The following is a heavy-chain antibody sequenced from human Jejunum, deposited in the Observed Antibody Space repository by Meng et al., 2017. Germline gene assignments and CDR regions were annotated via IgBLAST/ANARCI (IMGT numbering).Heavy chain of an antibody. D-gene: IGHD4-11*01. CDR3: ARYYSAYGLDV. V-gene: IGHV3-7*01. CDR1: GFSITNSW. CDR2: INFDGSGK. J-gene: IGHJ6*02. Sequence: GGSLRLSCAASGFSITNSWMSWVRQAPGKGLEWVANINFDGSGKYYVDSVKGRFTVSRDNTKNSLYLEINSLRAEDTAVYYCARYYSAYGLDVWGQGTTVTVSS.